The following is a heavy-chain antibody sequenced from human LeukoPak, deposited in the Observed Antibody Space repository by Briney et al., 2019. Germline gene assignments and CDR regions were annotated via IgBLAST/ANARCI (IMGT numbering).Heavy chain of an antibody. V-gene: IGHV4-34*01. CDR2: INHSGST. CDR1: GFTFSSYA. CDR3: ASGLRRAFDI. Sequence: IPGGSLRLSCAASGFTFSSYAMSWVRQPPGKGLEWIGEINHSGSTNYNASLKSRVTISVDTSKNQFSLKLSSVTAADTAVYYCASGLRRAFDIWGQGTMVTVSS. D-gene: IGHD3-16*01. J-gene: IGHJ3*02.